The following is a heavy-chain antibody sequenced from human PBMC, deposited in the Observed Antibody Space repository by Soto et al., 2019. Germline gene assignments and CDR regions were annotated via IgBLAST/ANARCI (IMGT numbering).Heavy chain of an antibody. CDR1: GGSISGGVGGLYY. V-gene: IGHV4-30-4*01. D-gene: IGHD4-17*01. Sequence: QLQLRESGPGLVKPSETLSLTCTVSGGSISGGVGGLYYWSWIRQPPGKGLEWIGYIYDSGSTYCTPSLKTRVTISVDTSKNQFSLRLSSIAAADTAVYYCAREVIPLTTDWYFDLWGRGTLVTVSS. J-gene: IGHJ2*01. CDR2: IYDSGST. CDR3: AREVIPLTTDWYFDL.